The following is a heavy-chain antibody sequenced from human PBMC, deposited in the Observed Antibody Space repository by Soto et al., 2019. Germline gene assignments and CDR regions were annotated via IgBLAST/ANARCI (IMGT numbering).Heavy chain of an antibody. CDR1: GYTFTIYD. CDR2: MNPNSGNT. D-gene: IGHD2-2*01. Sequence: GASVKVSCKASGYTFTIYDINWVRQATGQGLEWMGWMNPNSGNTGYAQKFQGRVTMTRNTSISTAYMELSSLRSEDTAVYYCARGMAAVVGYYYMDVWGKGTTVTVSS. J-gene: IGHJ6*03. V-gene: IGHV1-8*01. CDR3: ARGMAAVVGYYYMDV.